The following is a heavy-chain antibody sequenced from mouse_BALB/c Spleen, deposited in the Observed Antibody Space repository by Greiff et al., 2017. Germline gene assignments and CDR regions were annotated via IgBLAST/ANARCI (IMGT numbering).Heavy chain of an antibody. D-gene: IGHD2-1*01. J-gene: IGHJ4*01. Sequence: LQQPGSELVRPGASVKLSCKASGYTFTSYWMHWVKQRPGQGLEWIGNIYPGSGSTNYDEKFKSKATLTVDTSSSTAYMQLSSLTSEDSAVYYCTRRNGNYYAMDYWGQGTSVTVSS. CDR3: TRRNGNYYAMDY. CDR1: GYTFTSYW. V-gene: IGHV1S22*01. CDR2: IYPGSGST.